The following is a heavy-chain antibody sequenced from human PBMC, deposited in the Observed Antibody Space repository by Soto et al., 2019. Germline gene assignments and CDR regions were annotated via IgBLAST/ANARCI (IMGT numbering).Heavy chain of an antibody. D-gene: IGHD3-22*01. CDR3: ARDSSMQYADSSGYSLDY. V-gene: IGHV3-66*01. CDR1: GFTVSSNY. CDR2: IYRGGST. Sequence: GGSLRLSCAASGFTVSSNYMTWVRQAPGKGLEWVSVIYRGGSTYYADSVKGRFTISRDRSKNTLYLQMDSLRGDDTAVYYCARDSSMQYADSSGYSLDYWGQGTLVTVSS. J-gene: IGHJ4*02.